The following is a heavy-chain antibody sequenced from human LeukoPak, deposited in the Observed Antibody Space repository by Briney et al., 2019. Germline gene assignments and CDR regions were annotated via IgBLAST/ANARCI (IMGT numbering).Heavy chain of an antibody. Sequence: PGGSVRLSCVASGVTFSSYAMSWVRQTPGKGLEWVLAISGSGGSTYYADSVKGRFTISRDNSKNTLFLQMNSLRAEDTAPYYCAKSVAIYFYYGLDVWGQGTTVTVSS. J-gene: IGHJ6*02. V-gene: IGHV3-23*01. CDR3: AKSVAIYFYYGLDV. D-gene: IGHD3-3*01. CDR1: GVTFSSYA. CDR2: ISGSGGST.